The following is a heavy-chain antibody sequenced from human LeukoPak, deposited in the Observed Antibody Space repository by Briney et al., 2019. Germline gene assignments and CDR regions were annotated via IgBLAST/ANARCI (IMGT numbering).Heavy chain of an antibody. CDR1: GYSFTIYS. CDR3: ARRWVDSGGWFPAFDY. D-gene: IGHD6-19*01. V-gene: IGHV5-51*01. J-gene: IGHJ4*02. CDR2: IEPGDSET. Sequence: GESLKISCKGSGYSFTIYSIGWVRQMPGKGLEWMGPIEPGDSETRYSPSFQGQATISVDKSMNTAYLQWSSLKASDTAMYYCARRWVDSGGWFPAFDYWCQGTPVTVSS.